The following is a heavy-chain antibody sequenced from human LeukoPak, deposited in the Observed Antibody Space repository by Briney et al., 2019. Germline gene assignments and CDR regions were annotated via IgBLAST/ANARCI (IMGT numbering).Heavy chain of an antibody. Sequence: EASVKVSCKASGYTFTGYYMHWVRQAPGQGLEWMGWINPNSGGTNYAQKFQGRVTMTRDTSISTAYMELSRLRSDDTAVYYCARLGMVRGVTHFDYWGQGTLVTVSS. CDR1: GYTFTGYY. CDR2: INPNSGGT. CDR3: ARLGMVRGVTHFDY. D-gene: IGHD3-10*01. V-gene: IGHV1-2*02. J-gene: IGHJ4*02.